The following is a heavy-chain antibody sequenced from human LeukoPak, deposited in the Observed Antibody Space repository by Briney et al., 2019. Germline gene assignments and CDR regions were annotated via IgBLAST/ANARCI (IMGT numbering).Heavy chain of an antibody. CDR2: IYYSGST. Sequence: SETLSLTCTVSGGSISSYYWSWSRQPPGKGLEWIGYIYYSGSTNYNPSLKSRVTISVDTSKNQFSLKLSSVTAADTAVYYCARDLVYGSGSSNYYYYGMDVWGQGTTVTVSS. V-gene: IGHV4-59*01. J-gene: IGHJ6*02. D-gene: IGHD3-10*01. CDR3: ARDLVYGSGSSNYYYYGMDV. CDR1: GGSISSYY.